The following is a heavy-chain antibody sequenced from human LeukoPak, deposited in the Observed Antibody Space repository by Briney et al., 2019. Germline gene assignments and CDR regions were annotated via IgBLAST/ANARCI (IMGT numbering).Heavy chain of an antibody. CDR1: GFTFSSCS. Sequence: GGSLRLSCAASGFTFSSCSMNWVRQAPGKGLEWVSSISSSSSYIYYADSVKGRFTISRDNAKNSLYLQMNSLRAEDTAVYYCARVSGSSRYGSNIAYYYYMDVWGKGTTVTVSS. CDR2: ISSSSSYI. V-gene: IGHV3-21*01. CDR3: ARVSGSSRYGSNIAYYYYMDV. D-gene: IGHD6-13*01. J-gene: IGHJ6*03.